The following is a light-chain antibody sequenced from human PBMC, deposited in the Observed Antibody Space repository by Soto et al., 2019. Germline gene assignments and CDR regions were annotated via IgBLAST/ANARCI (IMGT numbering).Light chain of an antibody. Sequence: DIVMTQSPDSLAVSLGERATINCKSSQSVLYRSNNKNYLAWYQQRPGQPPKLITSWASTRESGVPDRFSGSGSGADFPLTISSLQAEDVAVYYCQQYYSTPFTFGPGTKVDI. CDR2: WAS. CDR3: QQYYSTPFT. CDR1: QSVLYRSNNKNY. V-gene: IGKV4-1*01. J-gene: IGKJ3*01.